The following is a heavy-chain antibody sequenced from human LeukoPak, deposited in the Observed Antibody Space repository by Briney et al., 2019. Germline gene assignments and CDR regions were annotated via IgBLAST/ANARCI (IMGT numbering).Heavy chain of an antibody. CDR1: GFTFSSYS. CDR2: ISSSSSYI. D-gene: IGHD5-12*01. CDR3: ARDNSGYSIFDY. V-gene: IGHV3-21*04. J-gene: IGHJ4*02. Sequence: PGGSLRLSCAASGFTFSSYSMNWVRQAPGKGLEWVSSISSSSSYIYYADSVKGRFTISRDNAKNSLYLQMNSLRAEDTAVYYCARDNSGYSIFDYWGQGTLVTVSS.